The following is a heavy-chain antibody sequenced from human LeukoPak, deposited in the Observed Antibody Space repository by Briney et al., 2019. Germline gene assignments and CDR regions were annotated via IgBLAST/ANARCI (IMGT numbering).Heavy chain of an antibody. V-gene: IGHV1-46*01. CDR1: GYTFTSYY. CDR3: ARVRDKNSSGYSPTPAWDCDY. Sequence: ASVKVSCKASGYTFTSYYMHWVRQAPGQGLEWMGIINPSGGSTSYAQKFQGRVTMTRDTSTSTVYMELSSLRSEDTAVYYCARVRDKNSSGYSPTPAWDCDYWGQGTLVTVSS. CDR2: INPSGGST. J-gene: IGHJ4*02. D-gene: IGHD3-22*01.